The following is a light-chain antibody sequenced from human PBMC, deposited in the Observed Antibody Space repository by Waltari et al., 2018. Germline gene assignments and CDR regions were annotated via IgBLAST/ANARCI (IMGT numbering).Light chain of an antibody. CDR3: QQYNIWPPGS. Sequence: EIVMTQSPATLSVSPGERATLSCRASQSVSSNLAWYQQTPGQAPRLLIYVASVRSTDIPARFIGSGAWTEFSLTISTLQSEDYAIYYCQQYNIWPPGSFGPGTKVD. CDR1: QSVSSN. CDR2: VAS. J-gene: IGKJ3*01. V-gene: IGKV3-15*01.